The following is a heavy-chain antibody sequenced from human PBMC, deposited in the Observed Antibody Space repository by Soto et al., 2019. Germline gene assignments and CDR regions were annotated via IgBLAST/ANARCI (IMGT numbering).Heavy chain of an antibody. CDR2: IAGPGGGA. D-gene: IGHD3-10*01. Sequence: IRRVIQKPGKGLEWVSAIAGPGGGASYADSVPGRFTISRDDSKNTLHLQMNSLRAEDTAVYFCESGRRNKSLQNWFGTRGERTL. CDR3: ESGRRNKSLQNWFGT. J-gene: IGHJ5*02. V-gene: IGHV3-23*01.